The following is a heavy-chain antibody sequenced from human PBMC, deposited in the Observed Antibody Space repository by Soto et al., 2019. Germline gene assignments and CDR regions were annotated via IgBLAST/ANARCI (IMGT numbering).Heavy chain of an antibody. V-gene: IGHV3-53*01. CDR2: IYSGGST. CDR1: GFTVSSNY. J-gene: IGHJ4*02. CDR3: ARAFIAVAGKLDY. D-gene: IGHD6-19*01. Sequence: EVQLVESGGGLIQPGGSLRLSCAASGFTVSSNYMSWVRQAPGKGLEWVSVIYSGGSTYYADSVKGRFTISRDNSKNTLYLQMNSLRAEDTAVYYCARAFIAVAGKLDYWGQGTLVTVSS.